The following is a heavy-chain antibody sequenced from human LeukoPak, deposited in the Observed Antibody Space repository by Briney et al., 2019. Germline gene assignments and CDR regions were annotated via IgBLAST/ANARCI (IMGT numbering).Heavy chain of an antibody. V-gene: IGHV1-8*03. CDR2: MKPNSGNT. CDR1: GYTFTSYD. D-gene: IGHD5-12*01. CDR3: ARAPPGHKRLRSSKYSGNWFDP. J-gene: IGHJ5*02. Sequence: ASVNVSCTASGYTFTSYDINWVRQAPGQRVEGMGWMKPNSGNTAYAQKFQGRVTITRNPTISTAYRELSSLRSEDTPVYYCARAPPGHKRLRSSKYSGNWFDPCGQGTLVTVSS.